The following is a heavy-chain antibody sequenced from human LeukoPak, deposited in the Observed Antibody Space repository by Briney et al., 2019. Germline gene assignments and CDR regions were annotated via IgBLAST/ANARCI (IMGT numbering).Heavy chain of an antibody. CDR3: ATPYTSGWSLYFDN. V-gene: IGHV3-15*01. CDR1: GFTFSNAW. Sequence: PGGSLRLSCAASGFTFSNAWMSWVRQAPGKGLEWVGRIKSKTDGGTTDYAAPVKGRFTISRDDSKNTLYLQMNGLRAEETAMYYCATPYTSGWSLYFDNWGQGTLVTVSS. J-gene: IGHJ4*02. D-gene: IGHD6-19*01. CDR2: IKSKTDGGTT.